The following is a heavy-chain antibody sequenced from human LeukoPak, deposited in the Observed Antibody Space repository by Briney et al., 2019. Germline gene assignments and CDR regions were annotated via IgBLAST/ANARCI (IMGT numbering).Heavy chain of an antibody. CDR1: GFTFSSYE. J-gene: IGHJ6*02. CDR2: IGSSGSTI. CDR3: ARDTYSSSWYPWYYYGMDV. D-gene: IGHD6-13*01. Sequence: GGSLRLSCAASGFTFSSYEMNWVRQAPGKGLEWVSYIGSSGSTIYYADSVKGRFTISRDNAKNSLYLQMNSLRAEDTAVYYCARDTYSSSWYPWYYYGMDVWGQGTTVTVSS. V-gene: IGHV3-48*03.